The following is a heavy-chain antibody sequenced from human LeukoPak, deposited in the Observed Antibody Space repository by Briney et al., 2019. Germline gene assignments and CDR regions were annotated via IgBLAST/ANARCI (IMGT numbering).Heavy chain of an antibody. CDR2: ITSDGFST. CDR3: ARDGGASTPYDY. V-gene: IGHV3-74*03. Sequence: PGGSLRLSCAASGFSFSATWMHWVRQSPGKGLVWVARITSDGFSTTYAESVKGRFTISRDNAKNTLYLQMNSLTAEDTAVYYCARDGGASTPYDYWGQGALVTVSS. CDR1: GFSFSATW. J-gene: IGHJ4*02. D-gene: IGHD2-15*01.